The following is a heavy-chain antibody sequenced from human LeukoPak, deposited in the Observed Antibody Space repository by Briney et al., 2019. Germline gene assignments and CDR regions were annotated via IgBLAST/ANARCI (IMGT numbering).Heavy chain of an antibody. V-gene: IGHV1-24*01. Sequence: EASVKVSCKVSGYTLTELSMHWVRQAPGKGLEWMGGFDPEDGETIYAQKFQGRVTMTEDTSTDTAYMELSSLRSEDTAVYYCATLSRLRFLEWLLKPINWFDPWGQGTLVTVSS. CDR3: ATLSRLRFLEWLLKPINWFDP. CDR2: FDPEDGET. D-gene: IGHD3-3*01. J-gene: IGHJ5*02. CDR1: GYTLTELS.